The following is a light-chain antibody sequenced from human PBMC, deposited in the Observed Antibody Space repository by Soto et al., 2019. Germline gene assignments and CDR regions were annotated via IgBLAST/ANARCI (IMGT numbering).Light chain of an antibody. V-gene: IGLV2-14*03. CDR1: SNDVGAFNY. CDR2: GVS. CDR3: CSYAGISDKFV. J-gene: IGLJ1*01. Sequence: QSVLTQPASVSGSPGQSITISCTGSSNDVGAFNYVSWYRHSPGEAPKVLIRGVSIRPSGVSIRFSASKSANTASLTISGLQAEDEAEYYCCSYAGISDKFVFGAGTKVTVL.